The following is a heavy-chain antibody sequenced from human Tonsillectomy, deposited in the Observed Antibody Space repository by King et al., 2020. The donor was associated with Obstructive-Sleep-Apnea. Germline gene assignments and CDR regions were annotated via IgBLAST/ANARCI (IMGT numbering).Heavy chain of an antibody. J-gene: IGHJ4*02. CDR3: ARHSISGDSLY. CDR1: GYSFSSHW. V-gene: IGHV5-10-1*01. D-gene: IGHD1-26*01. CDR2: IDPADSYT. Sequence: QLVQYGAEVKKPGESLRISCKGSGYSFSSHWISWVRQMPGKGLKWMGRIDPADSYTNYSPSFQGHVTISTDNSITTAYLQWSSLKASDTAMYYCARHSISGDSLYWGQGTLVTVSS.